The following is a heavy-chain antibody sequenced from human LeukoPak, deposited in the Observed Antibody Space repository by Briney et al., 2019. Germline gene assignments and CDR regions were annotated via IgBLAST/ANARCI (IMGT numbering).Heavy chain of an antibody. V-gene: IGHV3-23*01. Sequence: GGSLRLSCAASGFTFSSYAMGWVRQAPGKGLEWVSAISGSGGSTYYADSVKGRFTISRDNSKSTVFLQMNSLRAEDTAVYYCAKDPRVGSRVATPCHWGQGTLVTVSS. D-gene: IGHD5-24*01. CDR1: GFTFSSYA. CDR3: AKDPRVGSRVATPCH. J-gene: IGHJ4*02. CDR2: ISGSGGST.